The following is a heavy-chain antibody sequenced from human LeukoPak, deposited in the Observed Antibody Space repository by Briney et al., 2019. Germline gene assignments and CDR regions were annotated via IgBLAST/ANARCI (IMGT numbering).Heavy chain of an antibody. V-gene: IGHV1-69*05. D-gene: IGHD3-22*01. CDR1: GGTFSSYA. J-gene: IGHJ6*03. Sequence: SVKVSCKASGGTFSSYAISWVRQAPGQGLEWMGGIIPIFGTASYAQKFQGRVTITTDESTSTAYMELSSLRSEDTAVYYCAVDDSSGYRRPGDYYYYYMDVWGKGTTVTVSS. CDR3: AVDDSSGYRRPGDYYYYYMDV. CDR2: IIPIFGTA.